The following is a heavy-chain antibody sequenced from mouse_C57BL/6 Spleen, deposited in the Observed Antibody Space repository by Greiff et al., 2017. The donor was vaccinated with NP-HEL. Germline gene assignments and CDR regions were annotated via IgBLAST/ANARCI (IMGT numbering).Heavy chain of an antibody. CDR3: ARNYGSRAMDY. CDR2: ISSGSSTI. J-gene: IGHJ4*01. CDR1: GFTFSDYG. Sequence: EVKLVESGGGLVKPGGSLKLSCAASGFTFSDYGMHWVRQAPEKGLEWVAYISSGSSTIYYADTVKGRFTISRDNAKNTLFLQMTSLRSEDTAMYYCARNYGSRAMDYWGQGTSVTVSS. D-gene: IGHD1-1*01. V-gene: IGHV5-17*01.